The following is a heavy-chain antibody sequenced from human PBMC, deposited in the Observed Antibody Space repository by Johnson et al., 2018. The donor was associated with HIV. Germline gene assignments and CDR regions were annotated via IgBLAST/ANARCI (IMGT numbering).Heavy chain of an antibody. CDR3: AKETPSSGGTFDI. Sequence: QVQLVESGGGLVQPGGSLRLSCAASGFTFSSYGMHWVRQAPGKGLEWVAFIRYDGSNKYYADSVKGRFTISRDNSKNTLYLQMDSLRAEDTAVYYFAKETPSSGGTFDIWGQGTMVTVSS. CDR2: IRYDGSNK. D-gene: IGHD6-25*01. V-gene: IGHV3-30*02. J-gene: IGHJ3*02. CDR1: GFTFSSYG.